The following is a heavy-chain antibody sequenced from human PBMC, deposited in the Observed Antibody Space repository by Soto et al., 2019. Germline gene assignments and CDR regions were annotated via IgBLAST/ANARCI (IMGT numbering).Heavy chain of an antibody. Sequence: QVQLQESGPGLVKPSETLSLTCTVSGGSITNYYWSWIRQTAGKGLEWIGRISSSGSTNYNPSLKSRVSLSIDTSEKQFSLNLRSVTAADTAVYYCARDSTILSRAMDVWCQGIRSPSP. V-gene: IGHV4-4*07. CDR3: ARDSTILSRAMDV. J-gene: IGHJ6*02. CDR1: GGSITNYY. D-gene: IGHD3-3*01. CDR2: ISSSGST.